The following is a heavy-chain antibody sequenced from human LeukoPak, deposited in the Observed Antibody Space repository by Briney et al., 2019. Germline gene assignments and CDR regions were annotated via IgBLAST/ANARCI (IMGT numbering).Heavy chain of an antibody. CDR3: ARASLCSSTSCYSGDWFDH. CDR2: IYYSGST. V-gene: IGHV4-59*01. J-gene: IGHJ5*02. D-gene: IGHD2-2*01. CDR1: GVSISSYY. Sequence: PSETLSLTCTVSGVSISSYYWSWLRQPPGKGLEWLGYIYYSGSTNYNPSLKSRVTISVDTSKNQFSLKLSSVTAADTAVYYCARASLCSSTSCYSGDWFDHWGQGTLVTASS.